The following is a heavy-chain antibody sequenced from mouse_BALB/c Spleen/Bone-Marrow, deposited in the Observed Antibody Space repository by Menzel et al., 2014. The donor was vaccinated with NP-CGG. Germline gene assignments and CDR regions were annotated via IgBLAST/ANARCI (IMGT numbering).Heavy chain of an antibody. J-gene: IGHJ2*01. D-gene: IGHD1-2*01. CDR2: ISYSGNT. CDR3: TRDYYGP. Sequence: EVQVVESGPSLVKPSQPLSLTCSVTGDSITSGYWNWTRKFPGNKLEYMGYISYSGNTYYNPSLISRISITRDTSKNQYYLQLNSVTTEDTATYYCTRDYYGPWGQGTTLTVSS. V-gene: IGHV3-8*02. CDR1: GDSITSGY.